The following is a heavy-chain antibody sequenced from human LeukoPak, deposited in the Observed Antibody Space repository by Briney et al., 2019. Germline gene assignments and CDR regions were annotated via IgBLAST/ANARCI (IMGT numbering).Heavy chain of an antibody. D-gene: IGHD2-15*01. V-gene: IGHV5-51*01. Sequence: GESLKISCKGSGYSFTSYWIGWVRQMPGKGLEWMGIIYPGDSDTRYSPSFQGQVTISPDKSISTAYLQWSSLKASDTAMYYCARMDCSGGSCYSDPLNYYYYGMDVWGQGTTVTVSS. CDR3: ARMDCSGGSCYSDPLNYYYYGMDV. CDR2: IYPGDSDT. J-gene: IGHJ6*02. CDR1: GYSFTSYW.